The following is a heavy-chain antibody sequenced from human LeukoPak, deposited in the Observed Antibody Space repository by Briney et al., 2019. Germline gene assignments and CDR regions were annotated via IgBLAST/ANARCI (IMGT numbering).Heavy chain of an antibody. CDR1: GGSISSYY. D-gene: IGHD3-10*01. J-gene: IGHJ6*02. CDR2: IYYSGST. Sequence: SDTLSLICTVSGGSISSYYWSWIRQPPGKGLEWIGYIYYSGSTNYNPSLKSRVTISVDTSKNQFSLKLTSVTAADTAVYYCASYGSGSYHDYGMDVWGQGTTVTVSS. CDR3: ASYGSGSYHDYGMDV. V-gene: IGHV4-59*07.